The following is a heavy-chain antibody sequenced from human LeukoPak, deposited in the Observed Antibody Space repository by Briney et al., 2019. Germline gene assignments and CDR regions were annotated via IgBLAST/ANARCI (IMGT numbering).Heavy chain of an antibody. CDR2: IYSGGST. D-gene: IGHD6-13*01. Sequence: QPGGSLRLSCAASGFTVSSNYMSWVRQAPGKGLEWVSVIYSGGSTYYADSVKGRFTISRDNSKNTLDLQMNSLRAEDTAVYYCARDSGDSSSWYYDFDYWGQGTLVTVSS. V-gene: IGHV3-53*01. J-gene: IGHJ4*02. CDR3: ARDSGDSSSWYYDFDY. CDR1: GFTVSSNY.